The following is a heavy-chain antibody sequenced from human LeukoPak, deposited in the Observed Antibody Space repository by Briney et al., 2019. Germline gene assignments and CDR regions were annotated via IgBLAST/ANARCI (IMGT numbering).Heavy chain of an antibody. CDR1: GFTFSSCS. V-gene: IGHV3-21*01. J-gene: IGHJ6*02. CDR3: ARLGCSSTSCYQYGMDV. D-gene: IGHD2-2*01. CDR2: ISSSSSYI. Sequence: GGSLRLSCAASGFTFSSCSMNWVRQAPGKGLEWVSSISSSSSYIYYADSVKGRFTISRDNAKNSLYLQMNSLRAEDTAVYYCARLGCSSTSCYQYGMDVWGQGTTVTVSS.